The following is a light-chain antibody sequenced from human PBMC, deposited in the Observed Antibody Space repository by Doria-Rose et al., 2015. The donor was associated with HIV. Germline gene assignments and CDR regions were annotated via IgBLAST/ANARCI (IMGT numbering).Light chain of an antibody. CDR1: QSLLYTSKNY. CDR2: WAS. CDR3: QQYYDTPS. J-gene: IGKJ3*01. V-gene: IGKV4-1*01. Sequence: DIQVTQSPESLGMSLGERATLSCKSNQSLLYTSKNYLAWYQQKPGQPPKLLIYWASTRQSGVPARFSGSGSGTDFTLTISSLEAEDVAVHYCQQYYDTPSFGPGTTVDIK.